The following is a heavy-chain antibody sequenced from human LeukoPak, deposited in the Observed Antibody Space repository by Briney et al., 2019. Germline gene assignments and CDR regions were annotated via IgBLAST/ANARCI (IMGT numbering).Heavy chain of an antibody. D-gene: IGHD2-2*02. CDR3: ARDRYPNNYYGMDV. CDR2: IKQDGSEK. CDR1: GFTFSSYW. Sequence: GALRLSCAASGFTFSSYWMQWVRQAPGKGLEWVANIKQDGSEKYYVDSVKGRFTISRDNAGNSLFLQMNSLRAEDTAVYYCARDRYPNNYYGMDVWGQGTTVTVSS. V-gene: IGHV3-7*03. J-gene: IGHJ6*02.